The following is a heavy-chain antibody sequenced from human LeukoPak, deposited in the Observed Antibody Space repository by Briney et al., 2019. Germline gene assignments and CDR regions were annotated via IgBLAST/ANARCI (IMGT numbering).Heavy chain of an antibody. CDR3: ARAPAYYYDSSGPRGDY. V-gene: IGHV1-69*04. D-gene: IGHD3-22*01. J-gene: IGHJ4*02. CDR1: GGTFSSYA. Sequence: SVKVSCKASGGTFSSYAISWVRQAPGQGLEWMGRIIPILGIASYAQKLQGRVTVTTDTSTSTAYMELRSLRSDDTAVYYCARAPAYYYDSSGPRGDYWGQGTLVTVSS. CDR2: IIPILGIA.